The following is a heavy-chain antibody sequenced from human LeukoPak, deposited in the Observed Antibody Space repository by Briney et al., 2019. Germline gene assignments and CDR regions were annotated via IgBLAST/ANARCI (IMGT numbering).Heavy chain of an antibody. Sequence: GASVKVSCKASGYTFTSYGISWVRQAPGQGLEWMGWISAYNGNTNYAQKLQGRVTMTTDTSTSTAYMELRSLRSDDTAVYYCAREHNIAAAGTWDYYYGMDVWDQGTTVTVSS. CDR1: GYTFTSYG. CDR2: ISAYNGNT. V-gene: IGHV1-18*01. CDR3: AREHNIAAAGTWDYYYGMDV. D-gene: IGHD6-13*01. J-gene: IGHJ6*02.